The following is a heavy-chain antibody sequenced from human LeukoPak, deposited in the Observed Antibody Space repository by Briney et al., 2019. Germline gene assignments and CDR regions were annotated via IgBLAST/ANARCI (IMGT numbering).Heavy chain of an antibody. CDR3: ARDRYYDFWSGYYPDYYGMDV. Sequence: SETLSLTCAVSGGSISSGGYSWSWIRQPPGKGLEWIGYIYYSGSTNYNPSLKSRVTISVDTSKNQFSLKLSSVTAADTAVYYCARDRYYDFWSGYYPDYYGMDVWGQGTTVTVSS. CDR2: IYYSGST. CDR1: GGSISSGGYS. V-gene: IGHV4-61*08. J-gene: IGHJ6*02. D-gene: IGHD3-3*01.